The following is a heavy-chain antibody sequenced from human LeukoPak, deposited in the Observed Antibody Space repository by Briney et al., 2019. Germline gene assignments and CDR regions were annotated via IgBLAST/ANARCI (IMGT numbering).Heavy chain of an antibody. V-gene: IGHV1-8*01. D-gene: IGHD3-9*01. CDR2: MNPNSGNT. J-gene: IGHJ6*03. Sequence: ASVKVSCKASGYTFTSYDINWVRQATGQGLEWMGWMNPNSGNTGYAQKFQGRVTMTRNTSISTAYMELSSLRSEDTAVYYCARVSGPVLRYVYLLQQDYYYYYYMDVWGKGTTVTVSS. CDR3: ARVSGPVLRYVYLLQQDYYYYYYMDV. CDR1: GYTFTSYD.